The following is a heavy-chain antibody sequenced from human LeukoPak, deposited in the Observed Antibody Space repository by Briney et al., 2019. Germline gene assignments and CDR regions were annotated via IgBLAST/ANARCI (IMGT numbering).Heavy chain of an antibody. V-gene: IGHV4-34*01. CDR3: APFFGDYSYFDS. D-gene: IGHD4-17*01. J-gene: IGHJ4*02. Sequence: PSETLSLTCAVSGGPLSPYYWSWIRQPPGKGLEWIGEITHHGRTNHNPSLKSRVTISADTSNNQFSLKLSSVTAADSAVYYCAPFFGDYSYFDSWGQGTVVTVSS. CDR1: GGPLSPYY. CDR2: ITHHGRT.